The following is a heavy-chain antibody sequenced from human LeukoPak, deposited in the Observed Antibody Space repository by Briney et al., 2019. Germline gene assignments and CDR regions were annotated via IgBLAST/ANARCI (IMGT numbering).Heavy chain of an antibody. CDR3: TRGPSTRPLWFGENYYMDV. J-gene: IGHJ6*03. D-gene: IGHD3-10*01. CDR2: IRSKAYGGTT. Sequence: GGSLRLSCTASGFTFGDYAMSWVRQAPGKGLEWVGFIRSKAYGGTTEYAASVNGRFTISRDDSKSIAYLQMNSLKTEDTAVYYCTRGPSTRPLWFGENYYMDVWGKGTTVTIPS. V-gene: IGHV3-49*04. CDR1: GFTFGDYA.